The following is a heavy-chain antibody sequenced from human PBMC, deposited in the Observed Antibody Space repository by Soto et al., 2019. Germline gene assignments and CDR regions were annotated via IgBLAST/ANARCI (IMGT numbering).Heavy chain of an antibody. CDR1: GGLFTGFP. CDR2: IIPFFKTA. Sequence: QEQLVQSGAEVKKPGSSVKVSCKASGGLFTGFPISWVRQFPGQGLEWMGGIIPFFKTAYYTQRFQGRVTITADESTNTAYMELSSLRSEDTAIYYCARGGSGYTWFNEFWGQGTLVTVSS. J-gene: IGHJ4*02. CDR3: ARGGSGYTWFNEF. V-gene: IGHV1-69*01. D-gene: IGHD3-22*01.